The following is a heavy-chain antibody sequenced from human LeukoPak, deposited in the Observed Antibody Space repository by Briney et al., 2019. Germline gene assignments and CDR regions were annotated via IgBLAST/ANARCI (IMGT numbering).Heavy chain of an antibody. Sequence: ASVKVSCKASGYTFTSYGISWVRQAPGQGLEWMGWISAYNGNTNYAQKLQGRVTMTTDTSTSTAYMELRSLRSYDTAVYYCARDDYGDHGPDAFDSWGQGTMVTVSS. J-gene: IGHJ3*02. CDR2: ISAYNGNT. CDR1: GYTFTSYG. V-gene: IGHV1-18*01. CDR3: ARDDYGDHGPDAFDS. D-gene: IGHD4-17*01.